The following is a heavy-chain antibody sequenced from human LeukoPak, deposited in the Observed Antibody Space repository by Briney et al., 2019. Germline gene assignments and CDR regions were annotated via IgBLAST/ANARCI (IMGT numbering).Heavy chain of an antibody. D-gene: IGHD6-6*01. V-gene: IGHV4-38-2*02. CDR2: FYHSGST. CDR1: GYSISSGFY. CDR3: ARDLGYTSSSPFWYFDL. J-gene: IGHJ2*01. Sequence: NPSETLSLTCAVSGYSISSGFYWGWIRQPPGKGLEWIGRFYHSGSTYSNPSLKSRVTISVDTTKNQFSLKLSSVTAADTAVYYCARDLGYTSSSPFWYFDLWDRGTLVTVSS.